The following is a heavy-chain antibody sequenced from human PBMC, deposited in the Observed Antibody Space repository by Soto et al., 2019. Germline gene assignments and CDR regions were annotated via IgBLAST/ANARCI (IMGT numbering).Heavy chain of an antibody. V-gene: IGHV1-46*01. J-gene: IGHJ4*02. D-gene: IGHD6-6*01. Sequence: QVQLVQSGAEVKKPGASVKVSCKASGYTFTSYYMHWVRQAPGQGLEWMGIINPSGGSTSYAQKCQGRVTMTRDTSTSTVYMELSSLRSEDTAVYYCAGAQLVRPVDYWGQGTLVTVSS. CDR2: INPSGGST. CDR3: AGAQLVRPVDY. CDR1: GYTFTSYY.